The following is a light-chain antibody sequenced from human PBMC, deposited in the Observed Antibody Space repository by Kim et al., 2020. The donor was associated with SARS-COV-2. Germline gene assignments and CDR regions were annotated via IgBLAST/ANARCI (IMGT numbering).Light chain of an antibody. J-gene: IGLJ1*01. CDR3: SSYTLSDTFV. CDR2: DIN. CDR1: NSDIGAYDY. Sequence: GQSLTISCTGTNSDIGAYDYVAFFQQHPDKVPRLIIYDINKRPSGISSRFSGSKSGNTASLTISGLQADDEADYYCSSYTLSDTFVFGTGTKVTVL. V-gene: IGLV2-14*03.